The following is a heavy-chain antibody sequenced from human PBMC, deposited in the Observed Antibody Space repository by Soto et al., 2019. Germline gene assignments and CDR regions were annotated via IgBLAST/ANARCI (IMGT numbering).Heavy chain of an antibody. V-gene: IGHV1-18*01. CDR3: VRDRHYDSSGRIDY. CDR1: GFTFTAYG. D-gene: IGHD3-22*01. J-gene: IGHJ4*02. CDR2: ISGYNGRT. Sequence: ASVKASSKASGFTFTAYGFSWVRQAPGQGLEWMGWISGYNGRTDYAQKLQGRVTMTTDTSTTTAYMELRSLRSDDTAVYYCVRDRHYDSSGRIDYWGQGTLVTVSS.